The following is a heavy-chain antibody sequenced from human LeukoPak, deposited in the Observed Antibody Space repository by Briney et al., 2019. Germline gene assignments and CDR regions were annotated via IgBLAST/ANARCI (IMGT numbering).Heavy chain of an antibody. CDR2: IYYSGST. J-gene: IGHJ6*03. Sequence: SETLSLTCTVSGGSISSSSYYWGWIRQPPGKGLEWIGSIYYSGSTYYNPSLKSRVTISVDTSKNQFSLKLSSVTAADTAVYYCARVEVYYDFWSGYYSDYYYYMDVWGKGTTVTVSS. CDR1: GGSISSSSYY. V-gene: IGHV4-39*07. D-gene: IGHD3-3*01. CDR3: ARVEVYYDFWSGYYSDYYYYMDV.